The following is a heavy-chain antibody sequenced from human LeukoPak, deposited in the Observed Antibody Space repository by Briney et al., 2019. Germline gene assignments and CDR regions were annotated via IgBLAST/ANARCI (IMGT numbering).Heavy chain of an antibody. J-gene: IGHJ3*02. CDR1: GFTFSSYE. V-gene: IGHV3-48*03. CDR3: ARGRWLPRDAFDI. CDR2: ISSSGSTI. Sequence: GGSLRLSCAASGFTFSSYEMSWVRQAPGKGLEWVSYISSSGSTIYYADSVKGRFTISRDNAKNSLYLQMNSLRAEDTAVYYCARGRWLPRDAFDIWGQGTMVTVSS. D-gene: IGHD5-24*01.